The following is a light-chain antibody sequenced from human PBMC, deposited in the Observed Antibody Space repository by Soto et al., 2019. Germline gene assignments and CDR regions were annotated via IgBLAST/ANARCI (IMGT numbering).Light chain of an antibody. CDR2: VEGSGTY. Sequence: QPVLTQSSSASASLGSSVKLTCTLSSGHRSYIIAWHQQQPGKAPRYLMQVEGSGTYNKGREAPDRFSGSSSGADRYLIISHLQYDDEADYRCATWNTNTRVFGGGTELTVL. CDR1: SGHRSYI. CDR3: ATWNTNTRV. J-gene: IGLJ2*01. V-gene: IGLV4-60*02.